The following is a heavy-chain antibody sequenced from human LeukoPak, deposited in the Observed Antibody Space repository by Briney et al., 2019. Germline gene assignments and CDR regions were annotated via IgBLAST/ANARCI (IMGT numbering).Heavy chain of an antibody. CDR1: GYTFTGYY. Sequence: ASVKVPCKASGYTFTGYYMHWVRQAPGQGLEWMGRINPNSGGTNYAQKFQGRVTMTRDTSISTAYMELSRLRSDDTAVYYCARERYDILTGYGYWGQGTLVTVSS. V-gene: IGHV1-2*06. CDR3: ARERYDILTGYGY. D-gene: IGHD3-9*01. CDR2: INPNSGGT. J-gene: IGHJ4*02.